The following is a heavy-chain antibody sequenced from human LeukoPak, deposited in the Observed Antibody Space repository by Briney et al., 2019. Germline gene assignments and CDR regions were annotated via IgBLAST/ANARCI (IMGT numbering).Heavy chain of an antibody. CDR2: IYPGDSDT. J-gene: IGHJ3*02. CDR1: GYSFTSYW. Sequence: GESLKISCKGSGYSFTSYWIGWVRQMPGKGLEWMGIIYPGDSDTRYSPPFQGQVTISAGKSISTAYLQWSSLKASDTAMYYCAGPQYSTIDDAFDIWGQGTLVTVSS. V-gene: IGHV5-51*01. D-gene: IGHD6-6*01. CDR3: AGPQYSTIDDAFDI.